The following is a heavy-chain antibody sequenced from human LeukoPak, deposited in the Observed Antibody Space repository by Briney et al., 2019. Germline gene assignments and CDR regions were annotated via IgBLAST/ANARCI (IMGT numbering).Heavy chain of an antibody. CDR3: ARADPNASGYFYRFNWFDP. Sequence: SETLSLTCTVSGGSMSSYYWNWVRQPPGKGLEWIGNIYSSGSTDYNPSLKSRVTISLDTSKFQFSLRRNSVTAADTAVYYCARADPNASGYFYRFNWFDPWGQGTLVTVSS. J-gene: IGHJ5*02. D-gene: IGHD3-10*01. CDR2: IYSSGST. CDR1: GGSMSSYY. V-gene: IGHV4-59*01.